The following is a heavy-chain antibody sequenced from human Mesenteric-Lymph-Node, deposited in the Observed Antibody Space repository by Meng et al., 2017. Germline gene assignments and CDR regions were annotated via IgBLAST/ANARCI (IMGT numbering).Heavy chain of an antibody. CDR2: ISSSSSYI. Sequence: GESLKISCAASGFTFSDYYMSWIRQAPGKGLEWVSSISSSSSYIYYADSVKGRFTISRDNAKNSLYLQMNSLRAEDTAVYYCATIAAPFDYWGQGTLVTVSS. CDR3: ATIAAPFDY. D-gene: IGHD6-25*01. CDR1: GFTFSDYY. J-gene: IGHJ4*02. V-gene: IGHV3-11*06.